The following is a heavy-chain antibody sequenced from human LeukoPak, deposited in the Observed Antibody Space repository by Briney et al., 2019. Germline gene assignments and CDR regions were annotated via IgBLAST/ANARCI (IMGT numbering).Heavy chain of an antibody. CDR2: INVGNGNT. V-gene: IGHV1-3*01. CDR3: ARGFDAYPAGDWFDP. J-gene: IGHJ5*02. D-gene: IGHD3-9*01. Sequence: ASVKVSCKASGYTFTSYAMHWVRQAPGQRLEWMGWINVGNGNTKYSQKFQGRVTITRDTSASTVYMELSSLRSEDTAVYYCARGFDAYPAGDWFDPWGQGTLVTVSS. CDR1: GYTFTSYA.